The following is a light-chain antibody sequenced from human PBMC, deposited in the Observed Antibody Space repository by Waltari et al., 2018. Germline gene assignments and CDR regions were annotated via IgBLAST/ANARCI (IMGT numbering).Light chain of an antibody. CDR3: QQRTYWPPT. Sequence: EIVLTQSPATLSLSPGGRATLSCRASQSISSYLTWYQQKPGQAPRLLIYDASNRATGSRARFSGSGSETDFTLTSSSLDPEDFAVYYWQQRTYWPPTFGPGTKVDIK. CDR2: DAS. V-gene: IGKV3-11*01. CDR1: QSISSY. J-gene: IGKJ3*01.